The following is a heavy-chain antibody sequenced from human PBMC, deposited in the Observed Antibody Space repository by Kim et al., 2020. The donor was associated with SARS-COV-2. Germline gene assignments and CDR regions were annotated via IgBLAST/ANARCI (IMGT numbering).Heavy chain of an antibody. Sequence: DADSVKGRFTSSRDNAKNTLYLQMNSLRAEDTAVYYCAKVRAARPVFDYWGQGTLVTVSS. J-gene: IGHJ4*02. CDR3: AKVRAARPVFDY. D-gene: IGHD6-6*01. V-gene: IGHV3-23*01.